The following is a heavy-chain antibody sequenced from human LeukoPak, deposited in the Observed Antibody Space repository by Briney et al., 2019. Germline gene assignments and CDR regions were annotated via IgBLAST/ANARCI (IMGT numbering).Heavy chain of an antibody. J-gene: IGHJ4*02. Sequence: GGSLRLSCAAPGFTFSSYAMSWVRQAPGKGLEWVSAISGSGGSTYYADSVKGRFTISRDNSKNTLYLQMNSLRAEDTAVYYCAKDTTDCSSTSCHTYWGQGTLVTVSS. CDR3: AKDTTDCSSTSCHTY. CDR1: GFTFSSYA. CDR2: ISGSGGST. V-gene: IGHV3-23*01. D-gene: IGHD2-2*01.